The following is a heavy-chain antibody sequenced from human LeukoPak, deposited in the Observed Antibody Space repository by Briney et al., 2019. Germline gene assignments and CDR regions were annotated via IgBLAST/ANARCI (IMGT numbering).Heavy chain of an antibody. CDR1: GFTLGDYA. D-gene: IGHD6-19*01. V-gene: IGHV3-49*04. Sequence: AGGSLRLSCTASGFTLGDYAMSWVRQAPGKGLEWVGFIKSKAYGGTTEYAASVKGRFSISRDDSKSIAYLQMNSLKTEDTAVYYCTASSGWYYFDYWGQGTLVTVSS. CDR2: IKSKAYGGTT. J-gene: IGHJ4*02. CDR3: TASSGWYYFDY.